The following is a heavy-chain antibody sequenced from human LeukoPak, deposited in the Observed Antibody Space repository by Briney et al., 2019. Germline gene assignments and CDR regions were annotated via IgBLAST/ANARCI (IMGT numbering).Heavy chain of an antibody. CDR1: GFTFSSYA. J-gene: IGHJ4*02. CDR3: AREMAGDLDY. Sequence: GGSLRLSCAASGFTFSSYAMSWVRQAPGKGLEWVANIKQDGSEKYYVDSVKGRFTISRDNAKNSLYLQMNSLRAEDTAVYYCAREMAGDLDYWGQGTLVTVSS. V-gene: IGHV3-7*03. D-gene: IGHD2-8*01. CDR2: IKQDGSEK.